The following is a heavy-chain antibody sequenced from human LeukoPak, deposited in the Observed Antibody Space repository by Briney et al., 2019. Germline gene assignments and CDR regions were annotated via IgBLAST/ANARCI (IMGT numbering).Heavy chain of an antibody. J-gene: IGHJ4*02. CDR3: AREGDVVGATIDS. V-gene: IGHV4-38-2*02. Sequence: PGGSLRLSCAASGFTFSSYAMHWVRQAPGKGLEWIGSISHSGSAYYNPSLKSRLTISLATSKNQFSLRLSSVTAADTAVYYCAREGDVVGATIDSWGQGTLVTVSS. CDR2: ISHSGSA. D-gene: IGHD1-26*01. CDR1: GFTFSSYA.